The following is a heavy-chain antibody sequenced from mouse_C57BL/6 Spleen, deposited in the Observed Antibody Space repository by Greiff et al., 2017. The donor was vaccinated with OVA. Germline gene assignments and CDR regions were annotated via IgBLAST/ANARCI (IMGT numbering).Heavy chain of an antibody. J-gene: IGHJ4*01. CDR1: GYTFTSYW. CDR3: ARDDQGAMDY. CDR2: IDPSDSET. Sequence: QVQLQQPGAELVRPGSSVKLSCKASGYTFTSYWMHWVKQRPIQGLEWIGNIDPSDSETHYNPKFKDKATFTVDNSTHTAYMQRSSLTSEDAAVYYCARDDQGAMDYWGQGTSVTVSS. V-gene: IGHV1-52*01.